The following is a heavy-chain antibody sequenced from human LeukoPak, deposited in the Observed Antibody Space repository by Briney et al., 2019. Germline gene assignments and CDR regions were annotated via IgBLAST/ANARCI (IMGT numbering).Heavy chain of an antibody. CDR2: IYWDDDK. CDR3: AHSRVVPAVNTWFDP. CDR1: GLSLSTSGVG. V-gene: IGHV2-5*02. J-gene: IGHJ5*02. Sequence: SGPTLVKPTQTLTLTCSFSGLSLSTSGVGVGWIRQPPGKALEWLALIYWDDDKRYSPSLKSRLTITKDTSKNQVVLTMTNMDPGDTATYYCAHSRVVPAVNTWFDPWGQGTLVTVSS. D-gene: IGHD2-2*01.